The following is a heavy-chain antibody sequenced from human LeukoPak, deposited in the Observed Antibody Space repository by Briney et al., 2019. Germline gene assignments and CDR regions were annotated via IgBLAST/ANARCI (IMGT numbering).Heavy chain of an antibody. D-gene: IGHD6-6*01. CDR2: ISAYNGNT. CDR1: GYTFTSYG. V-gene: IGHV1-18*01. J-gene: IGHJ4*02. Sequence: ASVKVSCKASGYTFTSYGISWVRQAPGQGLEWMGWISAYNGNTNYAQKLQGRVTMTTDTSTSTAYMELRSLRSDDTAVYYCARLVERIAARPYFDYWGQGTLVTVSS. CDR3: ARLVERIAARPYFDY.